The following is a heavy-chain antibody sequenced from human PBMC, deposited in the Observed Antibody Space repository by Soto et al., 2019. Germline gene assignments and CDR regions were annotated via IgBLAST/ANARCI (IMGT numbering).Heavy chain of an antibody. D-gene: IGHD1-26*01. Sequence: ASVKVSCKASGYTFSDYAIHWVRQAPGQRPEWMGWINAGNGNTKYSQKFQGRVTITADESTSTAYMELSRLRSDDTAVYYCARVVGALGHWFDPWGQGTLVTVSS. V-gene: IGHV1-3*01. CDR1: GYTFSDYA. J-gene: IGHJ5*02. CDR2: INAGNGNT. CDR3: ARVVGALGHWFDP.